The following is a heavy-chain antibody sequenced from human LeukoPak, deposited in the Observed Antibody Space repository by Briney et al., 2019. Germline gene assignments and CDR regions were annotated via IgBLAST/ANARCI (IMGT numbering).Heavy chain of an antibody. D-gene: IGHD3-22*01. J-gene: IGHJ4*02. V-gene: IGHV1-8*03. CDR1: GYTFTSYD. Sequence: ASVKVSCKASGYTFTSYDINWVRQATGQGLEWMGWMNPNSGNTGYAQKFQGRVTITRNTSISTAYMELSSLRSEDTAVYYCARGVDYYDSSANGYWGQGTLVTVSS. CDR2: MNPNSGNT. CDR3: ARGVDYYDSSANGY.